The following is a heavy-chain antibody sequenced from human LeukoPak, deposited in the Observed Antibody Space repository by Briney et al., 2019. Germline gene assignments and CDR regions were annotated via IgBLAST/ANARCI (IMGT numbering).Heavy chain of an antibody. V-gene: IGHV4-34*01. Sequence: PSETLSLTCAVYGGSFSGYYWSWIRQPPGKGLEWIGEINHSGSTNYNPSLESRVTISVDTSKNQFSLKLSSVTAADTAVYYCARGGSEDYGGNSDAFDIWGQGTMVTVSS. D-gene: IGHD4-23*01. CDR3: ARGGSEDYGGNSDAFDI. CDR1: GGSFSGYY. CDR2: INHSGST. J-gene: IGHJ3*02.